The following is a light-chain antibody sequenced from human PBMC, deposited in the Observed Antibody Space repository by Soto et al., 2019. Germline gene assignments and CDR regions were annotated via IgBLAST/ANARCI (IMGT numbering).Light chain of an antibody. Sequence: QSVLTQPASVSGSPVQSITIYCSGTSSDVGGYNYVSWFQQHPDKVPKLMIYDVTNRPSGISNRFSGSKSGNTASLTISGLQAEDEADYYCTSYTSSSSYVFGTGTKVTVL. CDR2: DVT. V-gene: IGLV2-14*01. J-gene: IGLJ1*01. CDR1: SSDVGGYNY. CDR3: TSYTSSSSYV.